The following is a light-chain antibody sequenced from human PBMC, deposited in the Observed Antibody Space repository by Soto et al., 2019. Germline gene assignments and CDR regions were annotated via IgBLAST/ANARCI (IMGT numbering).Light chain of an antibody. CDR1: QSFSSY. CDR3: QQRSNWPPVIT. J-gene: IGKJ5*01. CDR2: DAS. Sequence: EIVLTQSPATLSLSPGERATLSSRAGQSFSSYLAWYQQKPGQAPRLLIYDASKRATGIPARFSGRGSGTDFTLTISSLEPEDFAVYYCQQRSNWPPVITFGQGTRLEIK. V-gene: IGKV3-11*01.